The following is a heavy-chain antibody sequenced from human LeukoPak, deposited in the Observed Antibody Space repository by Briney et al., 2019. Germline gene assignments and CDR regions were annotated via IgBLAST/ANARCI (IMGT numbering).Heavy chain of an antibody. D-gene: IGHD3-22*01. V-gene: IGHV1-69*05. CDR3: ARGDYHDSSGYELGGY. Sequence: SVKVSCKASGGTFSSYAISWVRQAPGQGLEWMGGIIPIFGTANYAQKLQGRVTMTTDTSTSTAYMELRSLRSDDTAVYYCARGDYHDSSGYELGGYWGQGTLVTVSS. J-gene: IGHJ4*02. CDR2: IIPIFGTA. CDR1: GGTFSSYA.